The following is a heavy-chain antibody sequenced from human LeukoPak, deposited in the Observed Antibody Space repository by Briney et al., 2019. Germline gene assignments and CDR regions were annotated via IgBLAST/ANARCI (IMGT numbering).Heavy chain of an antibody. CDR1: GFTFSSYS. V-gene: IGHV3-48*02. CDR3: ARDPSVEYSSTGFDY. J-gene: IGHJ4*02. CDR2: ISSSSSTI. D-gene: IGHD6-6*01. Sequence: GGSLRLSCAASGFTFSSYSMNWVRQAPGKGLEWVSYISSSSSTIYYADSVKGRFTISRDNAKNSLYLQMNSLRDEDTAVYYCARDPSVEYSSTGFDYWGQGTLVTVSS.